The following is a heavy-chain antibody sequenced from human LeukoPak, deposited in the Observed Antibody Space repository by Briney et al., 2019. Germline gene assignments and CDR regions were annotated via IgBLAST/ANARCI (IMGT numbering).Heavy chain of an antibody. CDR2: INHSGST. J-gene: IGHJ1*01. D-gene: IGHD3-22*01. Sequence: PSETLSLTCAVYGGSFSGYYWSWIRQPPGKGLEWIGEINHSGSTNYNPSLKSRVTISVDTSKSQFSLKLSSVTAADTAVYYCARGGYGNPMTRYFQHWGQGTLVTVSS. CDR1: GGSFSGYY. V-gene: IGHV4-34*01. CDR3: ARGGYGNPMTRYFQH.